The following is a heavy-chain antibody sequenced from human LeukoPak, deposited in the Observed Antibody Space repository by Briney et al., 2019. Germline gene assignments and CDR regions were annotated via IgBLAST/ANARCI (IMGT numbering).Heavy chain of an antibody. Sequence: GGSLRLSCAASGFTFSSYWMSWVRQAPGKGLEWVANIKQDGSEKYYVDSVKGRFTISRDNAKNSLNLQMNSLRAEDTAVYFCGRGQTTVTNWGQGTLVTVSS. CDR3: GRGQTTVTN. D-gene: IGHD4-17*01. V-gene: IGHV3-7*03. J-gene: IGHJ4*02. CDR1: GFTFSSYW. CDR2: IKQDGSEK.